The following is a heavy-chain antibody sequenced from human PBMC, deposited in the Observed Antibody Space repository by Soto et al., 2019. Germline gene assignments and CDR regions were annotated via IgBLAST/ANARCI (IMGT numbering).Heavy chain of an antibody. J-gene: IGHJ3*02. D-gene: IGHD3-10*01. Sequence: QVQLVQSGAEVKKPGSSVKVSCKASGGTFSSYAISWVRQAPGQGLEWMGGIIPIFGTANYAQKFQGRVRITADKSRSTAYMELSSIRSEDTGVYDCARVYGSGSYHAYDIWGQGTMGTGSS. CDR3: ARVYGSGSYHAYDI. V-gene: IGHV1-69*06. CDR1: GGTFSSYA. CDR2: IIPIFGTA.